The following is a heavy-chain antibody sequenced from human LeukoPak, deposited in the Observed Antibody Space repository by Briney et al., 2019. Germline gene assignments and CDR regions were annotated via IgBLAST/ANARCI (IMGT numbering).Heavy chain of an antibody. Sequence: PGGSLRLSCAASGFTFNSYAMSWVRQAPGKGLEWVSALSGSGGSTYYADSVKGRFTISSDNSKNTLYLQMNRLRAEDTAIYYCAKDRAYAFDYWGQGTLVTVSS. J-gene: IGHJ4*02. CDR3: AKDRAYAFDY. D-gene: IGHD5-12*01. V-gene: IGHV3-23*01. CDR1: GFTFNSYA. CDR2: LSGSGGST.